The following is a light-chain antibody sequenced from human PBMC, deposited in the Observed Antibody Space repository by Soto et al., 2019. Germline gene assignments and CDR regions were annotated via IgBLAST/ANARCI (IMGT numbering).Light chain of an antibody. J-gene: IGLJ2*01. CDR1: SGHSSYA. V-gene: IGLV4-69*01. CDR2: LNSAGSH. Sequence: QLVLTQSPSASVSLGASVKLTCTLSSGHSSYAIAWHQQHPEKGPRYLMKLNSAGSHSKGDGIPDRFSGSSSGAERYLTISSLQPEDEADYYCQTWGTGIQVFGGGTKLTVL. CDR3: QTWGTGIQV.